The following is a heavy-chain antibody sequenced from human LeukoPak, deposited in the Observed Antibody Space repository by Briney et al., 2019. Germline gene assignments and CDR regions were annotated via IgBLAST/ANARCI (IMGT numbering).Heavy chain of an antibody. V-gene: IGHV1-18*01. CDR2: ISAYNGNT. J-gene: IGHJ4*02. Sequence: ASVKVSCKASGYTLTSYGINWVRQAPGQGLEWMGWISAYNGNTIYAQKLQGRVTMTTDTSTSTAYMDLRSLRSDDTAVYYCASGGRGFYYDISGYFENWGQGAPVSVSS. CDR3: ASGGRGFYYDISGYFEN. D-gene: IGHD3-22*01. CDR1: GYTLTSYG.